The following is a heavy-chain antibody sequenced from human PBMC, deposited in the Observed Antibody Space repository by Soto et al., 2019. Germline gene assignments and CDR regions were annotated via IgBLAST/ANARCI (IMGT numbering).Heavy chain of an antibody. J-gene: IGHJ5*02. V-gene: IGHV4-34*01. CDR3: ARGGRITIIVVVITALGFDP. D-gene: IGHD3-22*01. CDR2: INHSGST. Sequence: SALQPPLCPVAGGSISEHYRRWDRPTTRKGLEWIGEINHSGSTNYNPSLKSRVPILVDTSKNQFSLKLSSVTAADTAVYYCARGGRITIIVVVITALGFDPWAQGTLLAITS. CDR1: GGSISEHY.